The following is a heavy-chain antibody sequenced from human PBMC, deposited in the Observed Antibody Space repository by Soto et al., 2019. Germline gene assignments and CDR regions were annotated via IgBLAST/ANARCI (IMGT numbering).Heavy chain of an antibody. CDR3: ARDLVKGGGSTGLDY. CDR1: GYTFTVYY. Sequence: ASVKVSCKASGYTFTVYYMHWVRQAPGQGLEWMGWINPKSGGTMYPQKFQGRVTMTWDTSISTAYMALTRLRSDDTAVYYCARDLVKGGGSTGLDYWGQGTLVTVSS. V-gene: IGHV1-2*02. CDR2: INPKSGGT. D-gene: IGHD1-26*01. J-gene: IGHJ4*02.